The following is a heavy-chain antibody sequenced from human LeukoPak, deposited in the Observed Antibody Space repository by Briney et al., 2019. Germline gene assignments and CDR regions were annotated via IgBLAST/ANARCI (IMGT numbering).Heavy chain of an antibody. D-gene: IGHD6-13*01. Sequence: SETLSLTCAVNDGALSGYYWSWLRQPPGKGLEWRGGINHSESTNYNPSLKSRVTISVHTSKKQFSLEPSSVTAADTAVYYCARGGSSWYQSYWYFDLWGRATPVTVSS. CDR1: DGALSGYY. V-gene: IGHV4-34*01. J-gene: IGHJ2*01. CDR2: INHSEST. CDR3: ARGGSSWYQSYWYFDL.